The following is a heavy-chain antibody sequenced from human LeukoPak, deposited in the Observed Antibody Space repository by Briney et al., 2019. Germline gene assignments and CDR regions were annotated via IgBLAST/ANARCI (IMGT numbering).Heavy chain of an antibody. Sequence: TLSLTCTVSGGSISSSSYYWGWIRQPAGKGLEWIGRIYTSGSTNYNPSLKSRVTISVDTSKNQFSLKLSSVTAADTAVYYCARGGGYCSSTSCYEFDYWGQGTLVTVSS. CDR1: GGSISSSSYY. CDR3: ARGGGYCSSTSCYEFDY. CDR2: IYTSGST. V-gene: IGHV4-61*02. J-gene: IGHJ4*02. D-gene: IGHD2-2*01.